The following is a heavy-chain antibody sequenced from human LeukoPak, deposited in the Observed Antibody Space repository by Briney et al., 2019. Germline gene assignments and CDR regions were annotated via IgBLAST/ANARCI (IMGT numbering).Heavy chain of an antibody. J-gene: IGHJ3*02. CDR1: GGSFSGYY. CDR2: INHSGST. D-gene: IGHD3-22*01. V-gene: IGHV4-34*01. CDR3: ARKVYYYDSSGLANYDAFDI. Sequence: PSETLSLTCAVYGGSFSGYYWSWIRQPPGKGLEWIGEINHSGSTNYNPSLKSRVTISVDTSKNQFSLKLSSVTAADTAVYYCARKVYYYDSSGLANYDAFDIWGQGTMVTVSS.